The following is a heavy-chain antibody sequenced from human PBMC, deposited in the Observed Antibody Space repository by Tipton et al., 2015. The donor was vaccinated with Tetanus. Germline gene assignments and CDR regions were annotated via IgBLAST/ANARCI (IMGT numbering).Heavy chain of an antibody. CDR1: GGSISSYY. D-gene: IGHD2-15*01. CDR2: IYTSGST. CDR3: ARERYQTGSCSGSSCYPFWFGP. J-gene: IGHJ5*02. Sequence: TLSLTCTVSGGSISSYYWSWIRQPAGKGLEWIGRIYTSGSTNYNPSLKSRVTMSVDTTKNQFSLKLSSVTAADTAVYYCARERYQTGSCSGSSCYPFWFGPLGQGTLVTVTS. V-gene: IGHV4-4*07.